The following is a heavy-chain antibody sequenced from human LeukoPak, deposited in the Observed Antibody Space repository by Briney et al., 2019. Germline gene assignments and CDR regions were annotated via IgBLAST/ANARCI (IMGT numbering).Heavy chain of an antibody. CDR2: IKRKSDGDTK. Sequence: PGGSLRLSCAASGLTFSKVWKRWVRQGPGKGMEGVGRIKRKSDGDTKDYAESVKSKFTISREDSKNTLYLQMNSLKSEYTPVYYCTTELDVRPNHYWGQGTLVTVSS. CDR1: GLTFSKVW. V-gene: IGHV3-15*01. D-gene: IGHD1-14*01. J-gene: IGHJ4*02. CDR3: TTELDVRPNHY.